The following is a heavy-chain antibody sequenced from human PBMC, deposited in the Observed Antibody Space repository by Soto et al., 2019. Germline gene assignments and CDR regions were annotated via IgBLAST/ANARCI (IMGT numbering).Heavy chain of an antibody. D-gene: IGHD3-22*01. J-gene: IGHJ4*02. CDR1: RYTFTGYY. V-gene: IGHV1-2*02. CDR2: INPNSGGT. CDR3: ATEGGYDSSGYYSDY. Sequence: ASVKVSCKASRYTFTGYYMHWVRQAPGQGLEWMGWINPNSGGTNYAQKFQGRVTMTRDTSISTAYMELSRLRSDDTAVYYCATEGGYDSSGYYSDYWGQGTLVTVYS.